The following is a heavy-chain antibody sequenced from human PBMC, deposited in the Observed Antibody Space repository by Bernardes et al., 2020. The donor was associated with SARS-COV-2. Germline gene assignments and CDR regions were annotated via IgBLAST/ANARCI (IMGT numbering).Heavy chain of an antibody. Sequence: GGSLRLSCAASGFSFSAHSMNWVPPAPGKGLDRVFSISASSATIYYADSVKGRFTISRDNARNLLYLQMSSLRAEDTAVYYCARIDEVTGRDYWGQGTLVTVSS. CDR1: GFSFSAHS. J-gene: IGHJ4*02. D-gene: IGHD6-19*01. V-gene: IGHV3-48*04. CDR2: ISASSATI. CDR3: ARIDEVTGRDY.